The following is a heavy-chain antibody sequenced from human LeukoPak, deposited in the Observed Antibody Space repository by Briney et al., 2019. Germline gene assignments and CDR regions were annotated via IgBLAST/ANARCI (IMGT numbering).Heavy chain of an antibody. CDR2: IYTSGST. CDR3: ATQGLRAYYYDSSGYLYFDY. D-gene: IGHD3-22*01. Sequence: SETLSLTCTVSGGSISSYYWSWIRQPAGKGLEWIGRIYTSGSTNYNPSLKSRVTISVDTSKNQFSLKLSSVTAADTAVYYCATQGLRAYYYDSSGYLYFDYWGQGTLVTVSS. V-gene: IGHV4-4*07. CDR1: GGSISSYY. J-gene: IGHJ4*02.